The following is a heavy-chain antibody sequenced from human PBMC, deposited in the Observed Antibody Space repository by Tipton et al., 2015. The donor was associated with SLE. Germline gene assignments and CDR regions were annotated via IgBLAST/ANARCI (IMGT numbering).Heavy chain of an antibody. CDR3: ASFGDYFDY. Sequence: QSGAEVKKPGSSVKVSCKASGGTFSSYAISWVRQAPGQGLEWMGRIIPILGIANYAQKFQGRVTITADKSTSAAYMELSSLRSEDTAVYYCASFGDYFDYWGQGTLVTVSS. V-gene: IGHV1-69*04. CDR1: GGTFSSYA. D-gene: IGHD3-10*01. CDR2: IIPILGIA. J-gene: IGHJ4*02.